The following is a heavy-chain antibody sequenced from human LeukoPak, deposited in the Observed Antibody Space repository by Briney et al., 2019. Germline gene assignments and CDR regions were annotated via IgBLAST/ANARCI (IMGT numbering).Heavy chain of an antibody. V-gene: IGHV5-51*01. J-gene: IGHJ4*02. CDR1: GYSFTNYW. CDR2: IYPSDSDI. Sequence: AGESLKISCKASGYSFTNYWIGWVRQMPGKGLEWMGIIYPSDSDIRYSPSFQSQVTIAADKSINTAYLQWSSLKASDTAIYYCARAGTSNYRFFDSWGQGTLVTVSS. D-gene: IGHD4-11*01. CDR3: ARAGTSNYRFFDS.